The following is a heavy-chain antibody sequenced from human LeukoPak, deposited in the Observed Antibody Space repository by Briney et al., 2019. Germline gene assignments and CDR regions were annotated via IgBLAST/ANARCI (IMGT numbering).Heavy chain of an antibody. CDR1: GFTFSSYG. J-gene: IGHJ4*02. V-gene: IGHV3-30*02. D-gene: IGHD3-22*01. Sequence: GGSLRLSCAASGFTFSSYGMHWVRQAPGKGVEWVAFIRYDGSNKYYADSVKGRFTISRDNSKNTLYLQMNSLRAEDTAVYYCAKTSYYYDSSGSDFDYWGQGTLVTVSS. CDR3: AKTSYYYDSSGSDFDY. CDR2: IRYDGSNK.